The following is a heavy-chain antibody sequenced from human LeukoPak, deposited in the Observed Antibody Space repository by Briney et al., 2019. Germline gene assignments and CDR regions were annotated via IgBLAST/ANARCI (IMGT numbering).Heavy chain of an antibody. J-gene: IGHJ4*02. CDR3: ARDGYFDY. V-gene: IGHV1-18*01. CDR2: ISAYNGNT. CDR1: GYTFTSYG. Sequence: ASVKLSCKASGYTFTSYGIGWVRQAPGQGLEWMGWISAYNGNTNYTQNLQGRGTMTTETSTSTAYMELRSLRSDDTAVYYCARDGYFDYWGQGTLVTVSS.